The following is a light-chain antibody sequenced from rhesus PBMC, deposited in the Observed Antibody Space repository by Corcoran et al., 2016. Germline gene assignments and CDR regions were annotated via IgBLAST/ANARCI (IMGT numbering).Light chain of an antibody. CDR1: QSISSY. Sequence: DIQMTQSPSSLSASVGDTVTITCRASQSISSYLNWFQQTPGKAPKLLLYAASSLESGVPSRFSGRGSGTDFTLTISSLQPEDFAVYYWLQHNSYPLTFGGGTKVELK. CDR3: LQHNSYPLT. CDR2: AAS. V-gene: IGKV1-28*03. J-gene: IGKJ4*01.